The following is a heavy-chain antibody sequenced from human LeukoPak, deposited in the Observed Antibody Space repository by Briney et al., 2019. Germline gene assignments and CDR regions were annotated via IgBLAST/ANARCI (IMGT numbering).Heavy chain of an antibody. V-gene: IGHV4-39*01. Sequence: SETLSLTCTVSGASIISGNYFWDWVRQAPGKRLEWIGSWHHSGITDYNPSVRSRVTISADTSKNQFSLKLTSVTAADSGLYFCARQYEYWGQGTLVTVSS. CDR3: ARQYEY. CDR1: GASIISGNYF. CDR2: WHHSGIT. J-gene: IGHJ4*02.